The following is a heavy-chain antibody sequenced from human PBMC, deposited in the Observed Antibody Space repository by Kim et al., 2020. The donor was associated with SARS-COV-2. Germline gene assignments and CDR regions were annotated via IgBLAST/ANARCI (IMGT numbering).Heavy chain of an antibody. J-gene: IGHJ6*02. Sequence: GESLKISRKGSGYSFTSYWISWVRQMPGKGLEWMGRIDPSDSYTNYSPSFQGHVTISADKSISTAYLQWSSLKASDTAMYYCARPTEYYDILTGYYYYGMDVWGQGTTVTVSS. D-gene: IGHD3-9*01. CDR1: GYSFTSYW. CDR3: ARPTEYYDILTGYYYYGMDV. CDR2: IDPSDSYT. V-gene: IGHV5-10-1*01.